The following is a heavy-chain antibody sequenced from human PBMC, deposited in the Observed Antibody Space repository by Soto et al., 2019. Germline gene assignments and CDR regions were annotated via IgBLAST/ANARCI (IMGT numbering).Heavy chain of an antibody. CDR1: GFSLSTSGVG. V-gene: IGHV2-5*02. D-gene: IGHD5-12*01. CDR2: IYWDDDK. Sequence: QITLKESGPTLVKPTQTLTVTCTFSGFSLSTSGVGVGWLRQPPEKALEWLAVIYWDDDKRYSPSLKNRLTITKDTAKNQVVLTMTNMDPVDTGTYYCAHRLTYSANWETGWFDPWGQGILVTVSS. CDR3: AHRLTYSANWETGWFDP. J-gene: IGHJ5*02.